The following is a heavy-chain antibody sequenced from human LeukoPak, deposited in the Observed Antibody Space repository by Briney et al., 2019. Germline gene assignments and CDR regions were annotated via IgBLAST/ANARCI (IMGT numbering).Heavy chain of an antibody. CDR2: VHYNGST. J-gene: IGHJ4*02. V-gene: IGHV4-39*01. CDR3: VSDTGNFEIDY. D-gene: IGHD1-26*01. CDR1: GGSIASGSYY. Sequence: NASETLSLTCSVSGGSIASGSYYWGWVRQSPGKGLDWIGSVHYNGSTYYNPSLNNRVTISADTSMNQFSLRLSPVTAADTAVYFCVSDTGNFEIDYWGQGTLVTVSS.